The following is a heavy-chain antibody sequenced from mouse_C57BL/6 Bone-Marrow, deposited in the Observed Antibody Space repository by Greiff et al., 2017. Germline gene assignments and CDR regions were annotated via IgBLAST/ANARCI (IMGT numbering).Heavy chain of an antibody. V-gene: IGHV2-3*01. Sequence: QVQLQQSGPGLVAPSQSLSITCTVSGFSLTSYGVSWVRQPPGKGLEWLGVIWGDGSTNYHSALLYRLGTSKDNSKSHVFLKLNSLQTDDTASYYCARITAVGRRYFDVWGTGTTVTVSS. CDR3: ARITAVGRRYFDV. CDR2: IWGDGST. D-gene: IGHD1-1*01. J-gene: IGHJ1*03. CDR1: GFSLTSYG.